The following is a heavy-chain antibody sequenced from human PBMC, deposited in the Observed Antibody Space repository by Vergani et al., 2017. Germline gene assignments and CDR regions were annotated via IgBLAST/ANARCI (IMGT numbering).Heavy chain of an antibody. CDR2: IYYSGST. J-gene: IGHJ6*03. CDR1: GGSISSYY. CDR3: ARFRTARPSPASQRRYYYYMDV. Sequence: QVQLQESGPGLVKPSETLSLTCTVSGGSISSYYWSWIRQPPGKGLEWIGYIYYSGSTNYNPSLKSRVTISVDTSKNQFSLRLSSVTAADTAVYYCARFRTARPSPASQRRYYYYMDVWGKGTTVTVSS. D-gene: IGHD6-6*01. V-gene: IGHV4-59*01.